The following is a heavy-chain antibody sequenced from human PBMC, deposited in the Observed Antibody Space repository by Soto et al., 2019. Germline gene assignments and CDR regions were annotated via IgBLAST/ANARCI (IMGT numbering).Heavy chain of an antibody. D-gene: IGHD3-10*01. J-gene: IGHJ6*02. CDR1: GDTFKNCV. Sequence: QVQVVQSGVEVRRPGSSVKVSCKASGDTFKNCVISWVRQAPGQGLEWMGGIIPLFGTTDFVQRFQGRLTIKTDESTTTAYMELSRLRSEDTATYYWAAELGFGKLSVVWGQGTTVIVSS. CDR2: IIPLFGTT. V-gene: IGHV1-69*01. CDR3: AAELGFGKLSVV.